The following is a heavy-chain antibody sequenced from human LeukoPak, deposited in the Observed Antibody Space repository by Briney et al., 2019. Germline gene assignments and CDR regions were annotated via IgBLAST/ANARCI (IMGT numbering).Heavy chain of an antibody. J-gene: IGHJ4*02. CDR2: IYPDDSDT. V-gene: IGHV5-51*01. D-gene: IGHD6-13*01. Sequence: GESLKISCKGSGDGFTTYWIAWVRQMSGKGLDWMGIIYPDDSDTRYSPSFQDQVTISADKSISTAYLQWSSLKASDTAIYYCARSGAAGFSFDSWGQGSLVTVSS. CDR3: ARSGAAGFSFDS. CDR1: GDGFTTYW.